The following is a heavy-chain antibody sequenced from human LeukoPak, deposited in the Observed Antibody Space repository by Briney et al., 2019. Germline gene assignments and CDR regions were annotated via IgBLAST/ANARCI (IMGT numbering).Heavy chain of an antibody. J-gene: IGHJ6*03. D-gene: IGHD1-26*01. V-gene: IGHV1-46*01. CDR1: GYTFTSYY. Sequence: ASVKVSCKASGYTFTSYYMHWVRQAPGQGLEWMGIINPSGGSTSYAQKFQGRVTITTDESTTTAYMELRSLRSEDTAVYYCARGIAPYSGTYGVGYYYYMDVWGKGTTVTVSS. CDR3: ARGIAPYSGTYGVGYYYYMDV. CDR2: INPSGGST.